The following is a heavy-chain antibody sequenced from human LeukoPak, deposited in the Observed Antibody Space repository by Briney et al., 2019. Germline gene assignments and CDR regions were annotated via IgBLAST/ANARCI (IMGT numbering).Heavy chain of an antibody. CDR1: GYTFTGYY. J-gene: IGHJ3*02. V-gene: IGHV1-2*02. CDR3: ARGYFYDSSGYYASGFDAFDI. CDR2: INPNSGSK. Sequence: ASVKVSCNASGYTFTGYYMHWVRQAPAQGLEWMGWINPNSGSKNYAQKFQGRVTMTRDTSSNTAYITLSRLRYDDTAVDYCARGYFYDSSGYYASGFDAFDIWGQGTMVTVSS. D-gene: IGHD3-22*01.